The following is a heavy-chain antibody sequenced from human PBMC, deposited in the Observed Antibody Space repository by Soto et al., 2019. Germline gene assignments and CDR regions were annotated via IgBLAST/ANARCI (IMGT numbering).Heavy chain of an antibody. CDR3: ARDQTGITTAGGGRIDR. J-gene: IGHJ5*02. CDR2: VSFDGSNK. CDR1: GFTFSTHA. Sequence: GGSLRLSCAASGFTFSTHAMHWVRQAPGKGLDCVAIVSFDGSNKYYADSVKGRFTISRDNSKNTLYLQMSGLTPEDTAFYYCARDQTGITTAGGGRIDRWGQGTLVTVSS. D-gene: IGHD6-13*01. V-gene: IGHV3-30-3*01.